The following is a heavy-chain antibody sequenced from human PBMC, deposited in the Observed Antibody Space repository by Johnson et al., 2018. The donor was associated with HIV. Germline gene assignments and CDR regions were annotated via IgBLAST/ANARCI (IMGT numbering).Heavy chain of an antibody. CDR2: ISYDGSNI. Sequence: QVQLVESGGGVVQPGRSLRLSCAASGLTLSDSALHWVRQAPGKGLEWVAVISYDGSNILYADSVKGRFTISRDNSKNTLYLQMNSLRAEDTAVYYCARARLLWFRELWPHDAFDIWGQGTKVTVSS. J-gene: IGHJ3*02. CDR3: ARARLLWFRELWPHDAFDI. D-gene: IGHD3-10*01. V-gene: IGHV3-30-3*01. CDR1: GLTLSDSA.